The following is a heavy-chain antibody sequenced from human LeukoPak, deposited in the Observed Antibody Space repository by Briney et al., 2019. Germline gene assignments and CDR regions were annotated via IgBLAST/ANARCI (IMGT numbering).Heavy chain of an antibody. CDR1: GDSMSRYY. D-gene: IGHD3-22*01. J-gene: IGHJ5*02. CDR3: ARAYDSSGYQDRGFDP. CDR2: INTSGRT. V-gene: IGHV4-4*07. Sequence: SETLSLTCTVAGDSMSRYYWSWIRQPAGKGLEWIGRINTSGRTNYNPSLKSRITMSVDTSKNQFSLRLSSMTAADTAVYYCARAYDSSGYQDRGFDPWGQGTLVTVSS.